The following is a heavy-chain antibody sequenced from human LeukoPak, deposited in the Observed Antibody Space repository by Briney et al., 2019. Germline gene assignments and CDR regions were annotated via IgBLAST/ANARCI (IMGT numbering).Heavy chain of an antibody. Sequence: ASVKVSCKASGYTFTTYGITWVRQAPGQGLEWMGWIRTYNGNTDYAQKLQDRVTMTSDTSTTTVYMELRSLRSDDTAVYYCARGGPSETLGDYWGQGTLVTVSS. CDR3: ARGGPSETLGDY. CDR2: IRTYNGNT. D-gene: IGHD2/OR15-2a*01. J-gene: IGHJ4*02. V-gene: IGHV1-18*01. CDR1: GYTFTTYG.